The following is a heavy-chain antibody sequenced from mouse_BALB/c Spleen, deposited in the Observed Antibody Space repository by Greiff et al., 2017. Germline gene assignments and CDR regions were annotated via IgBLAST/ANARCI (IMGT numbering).Heavy chain of an antibody. CDR1: GFTFSSFG. J-gene: IGHJ3*01. Sequence: EVQLVESGGGLVQPGGSRKLSCAASGFTFSSFGMHWVRQAPAKGLEWVAYISSGSSTIYYADKVKGRFTISRDNPENTLFLQMTSLRSEDTAMYYCARGEYCNPAWFAYWGQGTLVTVSA. D-gene: IGHD2-10*02. V-gene: IGHV5-17*02. CDR2: ISSGSSTI. CDR3: ARGEYCNPAWFAY.